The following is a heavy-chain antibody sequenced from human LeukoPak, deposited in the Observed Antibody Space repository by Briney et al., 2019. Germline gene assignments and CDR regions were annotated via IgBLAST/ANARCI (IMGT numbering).Heavy chain of an antibody. CDR2: IYYSGST. V-gene: IGHV4-59*01. J-gene: IGHJ4*02. Sequence: SQTLSLTCTVSGGSISTYYWNWIRQPPGKGLEWIGYIYYSGSTNYNPSLKSRVTISVDTSKNQFSLKLSSVTAADTAMYYCARDGSARYYFDYWGQGTLVTVSS. CDR1: GGSISTYY. CDR3: ARDGSARYYFDY.